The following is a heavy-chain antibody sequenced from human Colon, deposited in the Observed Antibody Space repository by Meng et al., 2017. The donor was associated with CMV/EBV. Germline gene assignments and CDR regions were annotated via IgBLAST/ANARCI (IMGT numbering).Heavy chain of an antibody. Sequence: VSGTSINRSHCLWSWIRQPSGKGLNCIGYVHANGHTYYDPSLRSRVFISLGTSKSQFSLRLNSVTAADTAVYYCARAYSYDGSSFDYWGQGTLVTVSS. CDR3: ARAYSYDGSSFDY. CDR2: VHANGHT. V-gene: IGHV4-30-4*01. J-gene: IGHJ4*02. D-gene: IGHD3-22*01. CDR1: GTSINRSHCL.